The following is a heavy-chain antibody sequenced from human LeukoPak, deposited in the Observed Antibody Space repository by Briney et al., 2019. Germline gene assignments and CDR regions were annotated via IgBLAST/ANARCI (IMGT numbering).Heavy chain of an antibody. CDR1: GGSIGNYY. Sequence: SETLSLTCTVSGGSIGNYYWTWIRQPPGRGLEWIGYIYYSGSTNYNPSLKSRVTISVDTSKNQFSLKLSSVTAADTAVYYCARQVQVEVAVAGTPLYYFDYRGQGTLVTVSS. CDR3: ARQVQVEVAVAGTPLYYFDY. V-gene: IGHV4-59*01. CDR2: IYYSGST. J-gene: IGHJ4*02. D-gene: IGHD6-19*01.